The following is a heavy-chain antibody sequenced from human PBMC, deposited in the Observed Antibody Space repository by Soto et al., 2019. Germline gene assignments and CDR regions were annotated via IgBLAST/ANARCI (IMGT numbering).Heavy chain of an antibody. CDR3: ARDLPPVDY. J-gene: IGHJ4*02. CDR2: INAGNGNT. Sequence: QVQLVQSGAEVKKPGASVKVSCKASGYTFTSYAMHWVRQAPGQRLEWMGWINAGNGNTKYSQKFQGRVTITRDTPASTADMELSSLRSEDTAVYYCARDLPPVDYWGQGTLVTVSS. CDR1: GYTFTSYA. V-gene: IGHV1-3*01.